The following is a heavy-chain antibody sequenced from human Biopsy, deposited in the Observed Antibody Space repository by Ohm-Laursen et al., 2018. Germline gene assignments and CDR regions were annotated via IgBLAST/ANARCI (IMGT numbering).Heavy chain of an antibody. Sequence: SVKVSCKASGNTFATYHIHWVRQAPGQGLEWMGIISPSGATTSFSQKFQGRITVTRDTSTGTVYMDLNSLGSEDTAVYYCARAGVGSDGTDSYYYGMDVWGPGTTVTVSS. V-gene: IGHV1-46*01. CDR3: ARAGVGSDGTDSYYYGMDV. CDR1: GNTFATYH. D-gene: IGHD5-24*01. CDR2: ISPSGATT. J-gene: IGHJ6*02.